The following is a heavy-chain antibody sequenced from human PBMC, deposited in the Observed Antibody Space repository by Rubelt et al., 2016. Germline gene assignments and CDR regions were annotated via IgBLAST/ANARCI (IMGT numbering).Heavy chain of an antibody. CDR3: AALGYHSDFDY. CDR1: GYTYTSYA. V-gene: IGHV7-4-1*02. D-gene: IGHD1-1*01. CDR2: INTNTGNP. J-gene: IGHJ4*02. Sequence: QVHLVQSGSELKKPGASVKVSCKASGYTYTSYAMNWVRQAPGQGLEWMGWINTNTGNPTYAQGFTGRFVFSLDTPVSKAYLQISSLKAEDTAVYYCAALGYHSDFDYWGQGTLVTVSS.